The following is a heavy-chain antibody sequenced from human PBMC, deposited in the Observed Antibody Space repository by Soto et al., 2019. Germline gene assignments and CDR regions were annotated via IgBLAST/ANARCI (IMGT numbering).Heavy chain of an antibody. D-gene: IGHD2-15*01. V-gene: IGHV3-21*01. J-gene: IGHJ3*01. CDR1: GFTFSIYE. Sequence: GALRLSCVASGFTFSIYEMNWVLQAPWKGLEWVSAISGSNSYLYYTDSVKGRFTVSRDNAKNSLYLQMNSLRAEDTAVYYCAREVISMGGPDAFDVWGQGTMVTVSS. CDR3: AREVISMGGPDAFDV. CDR2: ISGSNSYL.